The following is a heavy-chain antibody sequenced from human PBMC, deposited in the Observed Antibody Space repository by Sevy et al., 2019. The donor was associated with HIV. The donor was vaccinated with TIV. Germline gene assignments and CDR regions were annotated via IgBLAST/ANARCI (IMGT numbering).Heavy chain of an antibody. J-gene: IGHJ4*02. CDR2: IYYSGST. D-gene: IGHD2-2*01. CDR3: ARVGVVPAAPIDY. CDR1: GCSVSSGSYY. Sequence: SETLSLTCTVSGCSVSSGSYYWSWIRQPPGKGLEWIGYIYYSGSTNYNPSLKSRVTISVDTSKNQFSLKLSSVTAADTAVYYCARVGVVPAAPIDYWGQGTLVTVSS. V-gene: IGHV4-61*01.